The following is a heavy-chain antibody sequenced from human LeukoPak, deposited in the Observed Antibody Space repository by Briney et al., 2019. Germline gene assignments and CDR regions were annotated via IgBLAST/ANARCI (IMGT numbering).Heavy chain of an antibody. CDR1: GFTVSSNY. D-gene: IGHD3-10*01. CDR2: IYSGGST. CDR3: AKDAMSHYYGSGSYYWYYYYGMDV. Sequence: PGGSLRLSCAASGFTVSSNYMSWVRQAPGKGLEWVSVIYSGGSTYYADSVKGRFTISRDNSKNTLYLQMNSLRAEDTAVYYCAKDAMSHYYGSGSYYWYYYYGMDVWGQGTTVTVSS. J-gene: IGHJ6*02. V-gene: IGHV3-53*01.